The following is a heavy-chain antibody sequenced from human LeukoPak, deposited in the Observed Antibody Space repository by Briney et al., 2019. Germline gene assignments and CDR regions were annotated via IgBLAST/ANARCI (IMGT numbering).Heavy chain of an antibody. CDR1: GFEFNVYG. Sequence: SGGSLRLSCAASGFEFNVYGMNWVRQAPGKGLEWVSAISGSGGSTYYADSVKGRFTISRDNSKNTLYLQMNSLRAEDTAVYYCAKRGHIAAAEHWGQGTLVTVSS. J-gene: IGHJ4*02. CDR3: AKRGHIAAAEH. D-gene: IGHD6-13*01. V-gene: IGHV3-23*01. CDR2: ISGSGGST.